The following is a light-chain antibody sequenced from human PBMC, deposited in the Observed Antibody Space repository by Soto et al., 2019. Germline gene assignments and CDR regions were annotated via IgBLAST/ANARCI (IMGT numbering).Light chain of an antibody. CDR3: QQYNNWPPLT. Sequence: EIVMTQSPATLSVSPGEGVTLSCRASQSVSNNLAWYQQKPGQAPRLLIYSASTRATGIPARFSGSGSGTEFTLTISSLQSEDFALYYCQQYNNWPPLTFGGGTKVEIK. V-gene: IGKV3-15*01. J-gene: IGKJ4*01. CDR2: SAS. CDR1: QSVSNN.